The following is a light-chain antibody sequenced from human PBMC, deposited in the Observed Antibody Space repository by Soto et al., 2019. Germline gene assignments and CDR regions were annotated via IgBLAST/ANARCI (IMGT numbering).Light chain of an antibody. CDR1: SSDVGSYNY. CDR3: SSFTNSSPLGV. J-gene: IGLJ1*01. CDR2: DVD. Sequence: QSALTQPASVSGSPGQSITISCTGTSSDVGSYNYVSWYQHHPGKAPKLVIYDVDDRPSGVSNRFSDSKSGNTASLTISGLQAEDEADYYCSSFTNSSPLGVFGTGTKLTVL. V-gene: IGLV2-14*03.